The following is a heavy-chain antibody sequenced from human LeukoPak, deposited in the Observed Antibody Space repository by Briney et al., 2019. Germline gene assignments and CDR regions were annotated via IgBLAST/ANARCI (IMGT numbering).Heavy chain of an antibody. Sequence: ASVTVSCKASGYTFTDYYTHWVRQAPGQGLEWMGWINPNSGGTNYAQKFQGRVTMTRDTSISTAYMELSRLRSDDTAVYYCAREMYYYDSSGYEYWGQGTRVTVSS. CDR1: GYTFTDYY. V-gene: IGHV1-2*02. J-gene: IGHJ4*02. CDR2: INPNSGGT. D-gene: IGHD3-22*01. CDR3: AREMYYYDSSGYEY.